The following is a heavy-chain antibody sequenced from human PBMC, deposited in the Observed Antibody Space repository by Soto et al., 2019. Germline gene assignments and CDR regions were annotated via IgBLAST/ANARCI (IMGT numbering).Heavy chain of an antibody. V-gene: IGHV1-24*01. CDR3: ATGDYCSGGSCFDAFDI. CDR2: FDPEDGET. CDR1: GYPLTELS. Sequence: GGSVKVSCKVSGYPLTELSMHGVGQSRLRGLEWMGGFDPEDGETIYAQKFQGRVTMTEDTSTDTAYMELSSLRSEDTAVYYCATGDYCSGGSCFDAFDIWGQGTMVTV. J-gene: IGHJ3*02. D-gene: IGHD2-15*01.